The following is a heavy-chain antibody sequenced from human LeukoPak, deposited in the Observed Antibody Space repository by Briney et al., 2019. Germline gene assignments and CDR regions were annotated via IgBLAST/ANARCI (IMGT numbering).Heavy chain of an antibody. J-gene: IGHJ6*03. CDR3: ARSPLPRGMYSSSWAYYYYYMDV. Sequence: GGSLRLSCAASGFTFSSYWMSWVRQAPGKGLEWVANIKQDGSEKYYVDSVKGRFTISRDNAKNSLYLQMNSLRAEDTAVYYCARSPLPRGMYSSSWAYYYYYMDVWGKGTTVTVSS. V-gene: IGHV3-7*01. D-gene: IGHD6-13*01. CDR2: IKQDGSEK. CDR1: GFTFSSYW.